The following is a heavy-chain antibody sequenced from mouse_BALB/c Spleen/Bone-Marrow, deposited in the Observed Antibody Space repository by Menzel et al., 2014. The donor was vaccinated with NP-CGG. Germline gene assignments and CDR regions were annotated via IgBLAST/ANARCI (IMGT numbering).Heavy chain of an antibody. CDR3: ASYYYGSSSFAY. J-gene: IGHJ3*01. D-gene: IGHD1-1*01. CDR2: IDPANGNT. CDR1: GFNIKDTY. Sequence: EVQLQQSGAELVKPGASVKLSCTASGFNIKDTYMHWVKQRPEQGLEWIGRIDPANGNTKYDPKFQGKATITADTSPNTAYLQLSSLTSGDTAVNYCASYYYGSSSFAYWGQGTLVTVSA. V-gene: IGHV14-3*02.